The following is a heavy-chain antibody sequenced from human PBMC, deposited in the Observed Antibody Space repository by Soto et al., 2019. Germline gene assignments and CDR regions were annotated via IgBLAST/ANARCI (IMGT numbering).Heavy chain of an antibody. Sequence: EVQLVESGGGLVQPGASLRLSCVDSTFTFSSNRMSWVRQAPGKGLEWVANIKQEGSEKYYVDSVKGRFTISRDNAKNSLFLQMNSLRAEDTALYCCARRYCSGASCYFDDWGQGTLVTVSS. D-gene: IGHD2-15*01. CDR2: IKQEGSEK. V-gene: IGHV3-7*01. CDR1: TFTFSSNR. J-gene: IGHJ4*02. CDR3: ARRYCSGASCYFDD.